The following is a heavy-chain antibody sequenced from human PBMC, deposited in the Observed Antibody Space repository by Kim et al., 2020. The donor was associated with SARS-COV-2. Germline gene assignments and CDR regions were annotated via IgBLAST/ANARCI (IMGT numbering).Heavy chain of an antibody. J-gene: IGHJ4*02. V-gene: IGHV3-30-3*01. CDR3: ATEGGTSGRCGYFDS. Sequence: GGSLRLSCVTSGSSIIHWVRQAPGKGLEWVAAMSFDGFSKYFVDSVKGRFTISRDDSKNTGYLELDSLRDEDSAVYYCATEGGTSGRCGYFDSWGQGTLVTVSS. D-gene: IGHD2-15*01. CDR2: MSFDGFSK. CDR1: GSSI.